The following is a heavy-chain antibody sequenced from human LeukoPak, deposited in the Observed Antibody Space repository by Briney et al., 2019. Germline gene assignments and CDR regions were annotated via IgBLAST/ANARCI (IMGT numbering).Heavy chain of an antibody. V-gene: IGHV3-23*01. CDR3: AKDGGWTGSHFNGMDV. J-gene: IGHJ6*02. D-gene: IGHD3/OR15-3a*01. Sequence: GGSLRLSCTAPGFTFRSYAISWVRDAPGEGLEWVSGSSVRGGGTYYADSVKGRFTLSRHNSKTTMYLQMNSLRAEDTAIYYCAKDGGWTGSHFNGMDVWGQGTTVTVSS. CDR2: SSVRGGGT. CDR1: GFTFRSYA.